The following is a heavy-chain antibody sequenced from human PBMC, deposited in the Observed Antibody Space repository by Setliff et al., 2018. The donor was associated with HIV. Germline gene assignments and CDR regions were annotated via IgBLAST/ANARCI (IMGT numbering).Heavy chain of an antibody. CDR3: ARGPLDSSGYRSDAFDI. D-gene: IGHD3-22*01. J-gene: IGHJ3*02. CDR1: VGSFSGYY. Sequence: PSETLSLTCAVYVGSFSGYYWSWIRQPPGKGLEWIGEISHSGRTNYNPSLKSRVTISVDTSKNQFSLKLSSVTAADTAVYSCARGPLDSSGYRSDAFDIWGQGTMVTVSS. V-gene: IGHV4-34*01. CDR2: ISHSGRT.